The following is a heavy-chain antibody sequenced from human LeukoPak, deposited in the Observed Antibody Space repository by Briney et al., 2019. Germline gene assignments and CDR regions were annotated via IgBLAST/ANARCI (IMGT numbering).Heavy chain of an antibody. CDR3: ARSIVVVAATGDFDI. D-gene: IGHD2-15*01. CDR2: INPNSGGT. J-gene: IGHJ3*02. CDR1: GYTFTGYY. V-gene: IGHV1-2*02. Sequence: ASVKVSCKASGYTFTGYYMHWVRQAPGQGLEWMGWINPNSGGTNYAQKFQGRVTMTRDTSISTAYMELSRLRSDDTAVYYCARSIVVVAATGDFDIWGQGTMVAVSS.